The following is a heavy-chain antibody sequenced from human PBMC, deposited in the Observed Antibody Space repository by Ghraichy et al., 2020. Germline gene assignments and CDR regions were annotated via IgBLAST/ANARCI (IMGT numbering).Heavy chain of an antibody. V-gene: IGHV3-23*01. CDR3: AKRGDYYDSGSRYYYYGMDV. D-gene: IGHD3-22*01. CDR1: GFTFSSYA. Sequence: GGSLRLSCAASGFTFSSYAMSWVRQAPGKGLEWVSAISGSGGSTYYADSVKGRFTISRDNSKNTLYLQMNSLRAEDTAVYYCAKRGDYYDSGSRYYYYGMDVWGQGTTVTVSS. CDR2: ISGSGGST. J-gene: IGHJ6*02.